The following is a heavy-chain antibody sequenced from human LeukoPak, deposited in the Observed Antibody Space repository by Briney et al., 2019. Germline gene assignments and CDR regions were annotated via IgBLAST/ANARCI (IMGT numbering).Heavy chain of an antibody. J-gene: IGHJ4*02. CDR1: GFTFNKAW. CDR3: TTSGTPFEY. CDR2: IKNKGDGGTT. V-gene: IGHV3-15*01. D-gene: IGHD3-10*01. Sequence: GGALRLSCAASGFTFNKAWMSWVRLAPGKGLEWVGRIKNKGDGGTTDYAAPVKGRFTVSRDDSKSTLYLQMNSLKTEDTAVYYCTTSGTPFEYWGQGTLVTVSS.